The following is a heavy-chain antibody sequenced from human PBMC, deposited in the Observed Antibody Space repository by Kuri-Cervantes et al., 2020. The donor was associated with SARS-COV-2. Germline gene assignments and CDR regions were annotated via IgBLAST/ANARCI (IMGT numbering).Heavy chain of an antibody. CDR1: GFTFSSYA. CDR3: AKVEMASTGGFDY. CDR2: ISGSGGRT. Sequence: ETLSLTCAASGFTFSSYAMSWVRQAPGKGLEWVSAISGSGGRTYYADSVKGRFTISRDNSKNTLYLQMNSLRAEDTAVYYCAKVEMASTGGFDYWGQGTLVTVSS. J-gene: IGHJ4*02. D-gene: IGHD5-24*01. V-gene: IGHV3-23*01.